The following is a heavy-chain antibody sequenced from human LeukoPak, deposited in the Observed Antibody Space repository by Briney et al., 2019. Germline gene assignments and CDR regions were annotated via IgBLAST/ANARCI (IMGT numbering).Heavy chain of an antibody. V-gene: IGHV3-23*01. Sequence: GGSLRLSCAASGFTFSGYAMSWVRQAPGKGLEWVSAISGSGGSTYYADSVKGRFTISRHNSKNTLYLQMNSLRAEDTAVYYCSKDGGFIVVVPAASFDPWGQGTLVTVSS. CDR1: GFTFSGYA. D-gene: IGHD2-2*01. J-gene: IGHJ5*02. CDR3: SKDGGFIVVVPAASFDP. CDR2: ISGSGGST.